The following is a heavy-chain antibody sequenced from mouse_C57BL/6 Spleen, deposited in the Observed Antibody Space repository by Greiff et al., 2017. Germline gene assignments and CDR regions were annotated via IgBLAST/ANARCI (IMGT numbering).Heavy chain of an antibody. CDR3: ARELYDGTGYYYAMDY. CDR2: IWSGGST. CDR1: GFSLTSYG. J-gene: IGHJ4*01. Sequence: VQLQESGPGLVQPSQSLSITCTVSGFSLTSYGVHWVRQSPGKGLEWLGVIWSGGSTDYNAAFITRLSISKDNSKSQVFFKMNSLQADDTAIYYCARELYDGTGYYYAMDYWGQGASVTVSS. D-gene: IGHD2-12*01. V-gene: IGHV2-2*01.